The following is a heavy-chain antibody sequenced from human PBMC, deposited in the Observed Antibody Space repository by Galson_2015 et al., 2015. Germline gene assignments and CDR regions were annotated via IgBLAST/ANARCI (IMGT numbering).Heavy chain of an antibody. V-gene: IGHV3-53*01. CDR1: GFTVSDNF. J-gene: IGHJ4*02. CDR2: IYSGGST. Sequence: SLRLSCAASGFTVSDNFMSWVRQAPGKGLEWVSSIYSGGSTYYADSVKGRFTISGDNSGNTVYLHMNSLHAEDTALYYCAKDGRAYSIDYWGQGTLVTVSS. CDR3: AKDGRAYSIDY. D-gene: IGHD1-26*01.